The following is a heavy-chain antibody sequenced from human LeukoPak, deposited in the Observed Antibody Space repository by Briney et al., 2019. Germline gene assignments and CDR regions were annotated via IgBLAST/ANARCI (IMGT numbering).Heavy chain of an antibody. J-gene: IGHJ4*02. Sequence: SETLSLTCTVSGGSISSYYWSWIRQPPGKGLEWIGYIYYSGSTNYNPSLKSRVTISVDTSKNQFSLKLSSVTAADTAVYYCARHNTEMATMRFDYWGQGTLVTVSS. CDR1: GGSISSYY. D-gene: IGHD5-24*01. CDR3: ARHNTEMATMRFDY. CDR2: IYYSGST. V-gene: IGHV4-59*08.